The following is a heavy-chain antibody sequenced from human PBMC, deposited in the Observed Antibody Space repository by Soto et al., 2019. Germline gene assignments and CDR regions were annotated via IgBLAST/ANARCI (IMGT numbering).Heavy chain of an antibody. Sequence: QLQLRESGPGLVQPSGTLSLTCDVSGDSLTNNHWWSWVRQAPGKGLEWIGEIWHTGRPNYNPSLKSRGASSIDKSKSQFSLKLSSVTAADTAVYYCVRDSRTGCSSINCYMHWGQGTLVTVSS. J-gene: IGHJ4*02. D-gene: IGHD2-15*01. CDR2: IWHTGRP. CDR3: VRDSRTGCSSINCYMH. V-gene: IGHV4-4*02. CDR1: GDSLTNNHW.